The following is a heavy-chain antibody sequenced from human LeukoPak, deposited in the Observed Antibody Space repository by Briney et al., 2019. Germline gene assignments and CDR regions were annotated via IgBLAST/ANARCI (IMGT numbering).Heavy chain of an antibody. CDR1: GGTFSSYA. V-gene: IGHV1-69*04. Sequence: SVKVSCKASGGTFSSYAISWVRQAPGQGLEWMGRIIPIFGIANYAQKSQGRVTITADKSTSTAYMELSSLRSEDTAVYYCASTPFPNTYCGGDCYSILYFDYWGQGTLVTVSS. CDR2: IIPIFGIA. CDR3: ASTPFPNTYCGGDCYSILYFDY. J-gene: IGHJ4*02. D-gene: IGHD2-21*02.